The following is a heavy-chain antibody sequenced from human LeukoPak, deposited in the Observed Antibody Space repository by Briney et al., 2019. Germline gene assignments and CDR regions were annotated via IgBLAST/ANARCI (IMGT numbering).Heavy chain of an antibody. CDR2: IRGDESRK. V-gene: IGHV3-7*03. CDR3: AKDFGRDGYNSGY. J-gene: IGHJ4*02. Sequence: PGGSLRLSCAASGFSFSNYWMTWLRQAPGKGLEWVANIRGDESRKYYLDSVTGRFTISRDNSKNTLYLQMNSLRAEDTAVYYCAKDFGRDGYNSGYWGQGTLVTVSS. D-gene: IGHD5-24*01. CDR1: GFSFSNYW.